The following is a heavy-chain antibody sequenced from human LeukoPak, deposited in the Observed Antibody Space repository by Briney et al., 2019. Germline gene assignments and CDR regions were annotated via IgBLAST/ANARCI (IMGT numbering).Heavy chain of an antibody. J-gene: IGHJ4*02. CDR1: GGTFSSYA. Sequence: ASVKVSCKASGGTFSSYAISWVRQAPGKGLEWMGGFDPEDGETIYAQKFQGRVTMTEDTSTDTAYMELSSLRSEDTAVYYCATVIVGATYYFDYWGQGTLVTVSS. CDR3: ATVIVGATYYFDY. D-gene: IGHD1-26*01. CDR2: FDPEDGET. V-gene: IGHV1-24*01.